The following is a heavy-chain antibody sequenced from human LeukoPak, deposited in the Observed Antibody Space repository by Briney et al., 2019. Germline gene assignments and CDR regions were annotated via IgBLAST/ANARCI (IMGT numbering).Heavy chain of an antibody. CDR1: GGSFSGYY. J-gene: IGHJ4*02. CDR2: IYHSGST. D-gene: IGHD5-18*01. CDR3: ARGYSYGHFDY. Sequence: PSETLSLTCAVYGGSFSGYYWSWIRQPPGKGLEWIGEIYHSGSTNYNPSLKSRVTISVDKSKNQFSLKLGSVTAADTAVYYCARGYSYGHFDYWGQGTLVTVSS. V-gene: IGHV4-34*01.